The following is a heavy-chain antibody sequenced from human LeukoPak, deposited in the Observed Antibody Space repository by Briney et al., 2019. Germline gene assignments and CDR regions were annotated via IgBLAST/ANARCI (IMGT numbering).Heavy chain of an antibody. Sequence: GASVKVSCKASGYTFTSYDINWVRQATGQGLEWMGWMNPNSGNTGYAQKFQGRVTMTRNTSISTAYMELSSLRSEDTAVYYCARVFKSGLELWFGGINANCCYYMDVWGKGTTVTVSS. J-gene: IGHJ6*03. D-gene: IGHD3-10*01. CDR2: MNPNSGNT. V-gene: IGHV1-8*01. CDR1: GYTFTSYD. CDR3: ARVFKSGLELWFGGINANCCYYMDV.